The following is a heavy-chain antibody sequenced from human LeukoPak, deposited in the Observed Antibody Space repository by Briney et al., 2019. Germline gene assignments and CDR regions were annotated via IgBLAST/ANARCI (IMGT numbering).Heavy chain of an antibody. J-gene: IGHJ4*02. V-gene: IGHV4-34*01. CDR2: INHSGST. D-gene: IGHD3-10*01. Sequence: SGTLSLTCAVYGGSFSGYYWSWIRQPPGKGLEWIGEINHSGSTNYNPSLKSRVTISVDTSKNQFSLKLSSVTAADTAVYYCARGIYYGSGSYYYWGQGTLVTVSS. CDR3: ARGIYYGSGSYYY. CDR1: GGSFSGYY.